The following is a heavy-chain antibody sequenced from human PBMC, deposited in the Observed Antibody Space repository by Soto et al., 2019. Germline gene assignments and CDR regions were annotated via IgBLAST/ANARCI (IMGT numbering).Heavy chain of an antibody. D-gene: IGHD6-6*01. CDR3: ARDLSYSSSSQIDY. Sequence: VKVSCKASGYTFTSYGISWVRQAPGQGLEWMGWISSYNGNTNYAQKLQGRVTMTTDTSTSTAYMELRSLRSDDTAVYYCARDLSYSSSSQIDYWGQGTLVTVSS. V-gene: IGHV1-18*01. J-gene: IGHJ4*02. CDR2: ISSYNGNT. CDR1: GYTFTSYG.